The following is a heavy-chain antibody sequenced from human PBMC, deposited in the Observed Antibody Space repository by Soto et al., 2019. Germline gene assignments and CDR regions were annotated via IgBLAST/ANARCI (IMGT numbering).Heavy chain of an antibody. Sequence: ESGGGLVQRGGSLRLSCAASGFTFSSYSMNWVRQVPGKGLEWVSYISSSSTDIFYADSVRGRFIVSRDDAKNSLYLQMNTLRDEETAVYYCARTFSSSWSSFYYYALDVWGQGTTVTVSS. J-gene: IGHJ6*02. D-gene: IGHD6-13*01. CDR3: ARTFSSSWSSFYYYALDV. CDR1: GFTFSSYS. CDR2: ISSSSTDI. V-gene: IGHV3-48*02.